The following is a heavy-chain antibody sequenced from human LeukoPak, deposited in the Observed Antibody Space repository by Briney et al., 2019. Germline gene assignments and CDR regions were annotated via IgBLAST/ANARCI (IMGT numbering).Heavy chain of an antibody. Sequence: GGSLRLSCAASGLNFDEYTFHWVRQAPGRGLEWVSLISRDGTNTKYADSVKGRFTISRDNSRNSLYLQMNSLRSEDSALYYCTKDRYCTTINCPLDYWGQGTLVTVSS. V-gene: IGHV3-43*01. CDR3: TKDRYCTTINCPLDY. D-gene: IGHD2-8*01. J-gene: IGHJ4*02. CDR1: GLNFDEYT. CDR2: ISRDGTNT.